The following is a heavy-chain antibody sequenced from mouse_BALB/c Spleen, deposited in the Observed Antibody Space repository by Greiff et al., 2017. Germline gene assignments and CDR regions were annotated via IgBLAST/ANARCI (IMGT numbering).Heavy chain of an antibody. V-gene: IGHV1-69*02. CDR1: GYTFTSYW. CDR3: ARSPYYGSNYMDY. J-gene: IGHJ2*01. Sequence: QVQLQQPGAELVKPGASVKLSCKASGYTFTSYWMHWVKQRPGQGLEWIGEIDPSDSYTNYNQKFKGKATLTVDKSSSTAYMQLSSLTSEDSAVYYCARSPYYGSNYMDYWGQGTTLTVSS. D-gene: IGHD1-1*01. CDR2: IDPSDSYT.